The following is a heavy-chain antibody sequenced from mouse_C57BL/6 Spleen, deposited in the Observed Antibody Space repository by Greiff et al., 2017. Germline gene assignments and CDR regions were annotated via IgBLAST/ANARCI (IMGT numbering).Heavy chain of an antibody. CDR3: ARPDYDGGAWFAY. CDR2: ISSGGSYT. V-gene: IGHV5-6*01. J-gene: IGHJ3*01. D-gene: IGHD2-4*01. Sequence: EVKLMESGGDLVKPGGSLKLSCAASGFTFSSYGMSWVRQTPDKRLEWVATISSGGSYTYYPDSVKGRFTISRDNAKNTLYLQMSSLKSEDTAMYYCARPDYDGGAWFAYWGQGTLVTVSA. CDR1: GFTFSSYG.